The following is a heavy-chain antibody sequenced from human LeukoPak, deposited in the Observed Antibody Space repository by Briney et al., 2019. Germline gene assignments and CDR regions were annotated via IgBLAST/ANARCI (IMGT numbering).Heavy chain of an antibody. Sequence: PGGSLRLSCVASGFTFSSYSINWVRQAPGKGLEWVSSIDTSSSYIYYADSVKGRFTISRDNAKNSLYLQMNSLRAEDTAVYYCARSKAAPGAFDIWGQGTMVTVSS. CDR3: ARSKAAPGAFDI. D-gene: IGHD6-6*01. CDR1: GFTFSSYS. CDR2: IDTSSSYI. J-gene: IGHJ3*02. V-gene: IGHV3-21*01.